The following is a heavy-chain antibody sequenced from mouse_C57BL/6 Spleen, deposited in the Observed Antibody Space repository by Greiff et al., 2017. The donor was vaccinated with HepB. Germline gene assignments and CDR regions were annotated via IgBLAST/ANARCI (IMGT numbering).Heavy chain of an antibody. Sequence: EVQLQQSGPELVKPGASVKISCKASGYTFTDYYMNWVKQSHGKSLEWIGDINPNNGGTSYNQKFKGKATLTVDKSSSTAYMELRSLTSEDSAVYYCARGVYFMDYWGQGTSVTVSS. CDR3: ARGVYFMDY. CDR2: INPNNGGT. CDR1: GYTFTDYY. J-gene: IGHJ4*01. D-gene: IGHD2-1*01. V-gene: IGHV1-26*01.